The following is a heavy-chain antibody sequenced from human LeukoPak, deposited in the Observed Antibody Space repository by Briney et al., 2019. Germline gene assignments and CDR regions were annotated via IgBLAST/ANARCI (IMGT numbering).Heavy chain of an antibody. J-gene: IGHJ4*02. CDR2: IHYTGSI. D-gene: IGHD2-15*01. CDR1: GGAISGYF. Sequence: SETLSLTYSVSGGAISGYFWTWIRQSPGKGLEWIGFIHYTGSINDNPSLKSRVTMSVDTSKNQFSLNLSSVTAPDSPGDYCASNSCNGGSCYINDHWGQGTLVTVSS. V-gene: IGHV4-59*01. CDR3: ASNSCNGGSCYINDH.